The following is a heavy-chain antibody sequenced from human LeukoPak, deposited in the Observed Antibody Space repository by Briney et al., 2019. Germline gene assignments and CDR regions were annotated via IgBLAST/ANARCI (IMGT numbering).Heavy chain of an antibody. D-gene: IGHD3-22*01. CDR1: GFTFSSYP. J-gene: IGHJ4*02. Sequence: GGSLRLSCAASGFTFSSYPMHWVRQAPGRGLEYVSGISSNGDSTYYANSVKGRFTISRDNSKNTLYLQMGSLRAEDMAVYYCAREYYYEELDYWGQGTLVTVSS. CDR2: ISSNGDST. CDR3: AREYYYEELDY. V-gene: IGHV3-64*01.